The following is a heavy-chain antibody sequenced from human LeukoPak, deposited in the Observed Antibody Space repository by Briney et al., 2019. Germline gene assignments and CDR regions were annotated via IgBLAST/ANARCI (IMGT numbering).Heavy chain of an antibody. V-gene: IGHV3-7*01. J-gene: IGHJ4*02. D-gene: IGHD1-26*01. CDR2: IKRDGYEK. Sequence: PGGSLRLSCAASGFTFSDYWMCWGRQTPEKGLEWVAHIKRDGYEKYYVDSVKGRFTISRDNAKNSLYLQMNSLRADDTAVYYCARDKIVGPTTLDYWGQGTLVTVSS. CDR3: ARDKIVGPTTLDY. CDR1: GFTFSDYW.